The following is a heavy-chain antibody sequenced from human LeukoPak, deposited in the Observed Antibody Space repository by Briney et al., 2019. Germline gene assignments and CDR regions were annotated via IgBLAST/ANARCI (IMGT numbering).Heavy chain of an antibody. V-gene: IGHV1-8*01. CDR2: MNPNSGNT. Sequence: ASVKVSCKASGYTFTSYDINWVRQATGQGLEWMGWMNPNSGNTGYAQKFQGRVTMTRNTSISTAYKELSSLRSEDTAVYYCARRDITMVRGVIARYYYGMDVWGQGTTVTVSS. J-gene: IGHJ6*02. CDR1: GYTFTSYD. CDR3: ARRDITMVRGVIARYYYGMDV. D-gene: IGHD3-10*01.